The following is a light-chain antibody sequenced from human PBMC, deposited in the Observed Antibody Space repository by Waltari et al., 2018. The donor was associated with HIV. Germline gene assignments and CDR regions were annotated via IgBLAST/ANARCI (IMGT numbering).Light chain of an antibody. V-gene: IGKV1-27*01. Sequence: DIQMTQSPSSLSASVGDRVTIPCRASQGISNYLAWYQQKPGKVPKLLIYAASTLQSGVPSRFSGSGSGTDFTLTISSLQPEDVATYYCQKYNSAPTFGQGTKVEIK. CDR1: QGISNY. CDR3: QKYNSAPT. CDR2: AAS. J-gene: IGKJ1*01.